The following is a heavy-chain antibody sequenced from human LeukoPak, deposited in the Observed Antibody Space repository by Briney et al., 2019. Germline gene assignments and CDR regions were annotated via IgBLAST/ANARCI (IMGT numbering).Heavy chain of an antibody. V-gene: IGHV4-38-2*02. J-gene: IGHJ4*02. CDR3: ARESLFRAVAGRPAPFDS. Sequence: SETLSLTCTVSDYSINSGYYWDWIRQPPGEGLEWIGSIYHSGSTYYNPSLKSRVTISVDTSKNQFSLKLSSVTAADTAVYYCARESLFRAVAGRPAPFDSWGQGTLVTVSS. D-gene: IGHD6-19*01. CDR1: DYSINSGYY. CDR2: IYHSGST.